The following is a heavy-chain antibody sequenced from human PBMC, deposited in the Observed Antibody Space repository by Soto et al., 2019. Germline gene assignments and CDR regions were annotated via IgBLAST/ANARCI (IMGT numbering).Heavy chain of an antibody. CDR3: ARDSGAKLSSS. D-gene: IGHD6-13*01. V-gene: IGHV1-3*01. J-gene: IGHJ4*02. CDR1: GYTFTRNA. Sequence: GASVKVSCKASGYTFTRNAMHWVRQAPGQRLEWMGWINAGNGNAKYSQKFQGRVTITRDTSASTGYMELSSLKSQDTALYYCARDSGAKLSSSWGQGTLVTVSS. CDR2: INAGNGNA.